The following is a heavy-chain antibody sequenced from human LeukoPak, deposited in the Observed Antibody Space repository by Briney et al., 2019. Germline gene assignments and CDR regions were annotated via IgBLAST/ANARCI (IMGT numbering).Heavy chain of an antibody. Sequence: GEPLKTPSKGPGYSLTSNWIAWLGQTPGKGLEGLEIIYPGYSDTRYSTSLIGRVTISGDKSIRTAYPQWSSLKASDTAMYYCAGQYGRGYSPRRPFDYWGQGDLVTVSS. CDR3: AGQYGRGYSPRRPFDY. V-gene: IGHV5-51*01. J-gene: IGHJ4*02. CDR2: IYPGYSDT. CDR1: GYSLTSNW. D-gene: IGHD5-18*01.